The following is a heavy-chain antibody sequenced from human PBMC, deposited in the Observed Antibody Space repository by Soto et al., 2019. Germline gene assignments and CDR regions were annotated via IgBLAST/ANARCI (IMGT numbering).Heavy chain of an antibody. CDR3: ARDRGYSYSPAEIYYYYGMDV. CDR1: GYTFTSYG. J-gene: IGHJ6*02. D-gene: IGHD5-18*01. Sequence: ASVKVSCKASGYTFTSYGISWVRQAPGQGLEWMGWISAYNGNTNYAQKLQGRVTMTTDTSTSTAYMELRSLRSDDTAVYYCARDRGYSYSPAEIYYYYGMDVWGQGTTVTVSS. V-gene: IGHV1-18*01. CDR2: ISAYNGNT.